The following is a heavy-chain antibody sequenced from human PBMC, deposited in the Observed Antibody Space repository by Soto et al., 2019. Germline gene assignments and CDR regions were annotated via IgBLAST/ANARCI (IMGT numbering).Heavy chain of an antibody. D-gene: IGHD2-21*02. J-gene: IGHJ4*02. Sequence: PGKGLEWVAVISYDGSNKYYADSVKGRFTISRDNSKNTLYLQMNSLRAEDTAVYYCAKDPGRLSDGFDYWGEGTLVSV. CDR3: AKDPGRLSDGFDY. V-gene: IGHV3-30*18. CDR2: ISYDGSNK.